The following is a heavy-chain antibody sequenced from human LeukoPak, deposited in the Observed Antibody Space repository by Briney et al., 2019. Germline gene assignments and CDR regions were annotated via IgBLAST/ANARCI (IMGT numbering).Heavy chain of an antibody. V-gene: IGHV4-4*07. J-gene: IGHJ6*03. CDR3: ARDRTGDYNYYMDV. Sequence: PSETLSLTCTVSGGSISSYYWSWIRQPARKGLEWVGRIYTSGSTNYNPSLKSRVTISVDKSKNQFSLKLSSVTAADTAVYYCARDRTGDYNYYMDVWGKGTTVTVSS. CDR1: GGSISSYY. CDR2: IYTSGST. D-gene: IGHD4-17*01.